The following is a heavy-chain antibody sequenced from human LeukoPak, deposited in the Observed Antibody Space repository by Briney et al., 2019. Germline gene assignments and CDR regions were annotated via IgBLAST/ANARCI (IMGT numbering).Heavy chain of an antibody. V-gene: IGHV3-48*01. D-gene: IGHD3-16*01. Sequence: GGSLRLSCAASGFTFNTYTMNWVRQAPGKGLEWVSYISGSSGIIDYADSVRGRFTISKDNSRNTVNLQMDSLRGEDTAVYYCVRWGSAGLTLDYWGQGTLVTVSS. J-gene: IGHJ4*02. CDR2: ISGSSGII. CDR1: GFTFNTYT. CDR3: VRWGSAGLTLDY.